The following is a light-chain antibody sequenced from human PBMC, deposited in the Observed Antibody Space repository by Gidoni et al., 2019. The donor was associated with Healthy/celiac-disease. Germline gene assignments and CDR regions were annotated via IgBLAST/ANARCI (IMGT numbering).Light chain of an antibody. Sequence: DIQMTQSPSSLSASVGDRVTITCRASQSISSYLNWYQQKPGKAPKLLIYAASSLQSGVPSRFSGSGSGTDFTLTISSLQPEDFATYYCQQSYRTPFTFGPXTKVDIK. CDR2: AAS. J-gene: IGKJ3*01. CDR3: QQSYRTPFT. V-gene: IGKV1-39*01. CDR1: QSISSY.